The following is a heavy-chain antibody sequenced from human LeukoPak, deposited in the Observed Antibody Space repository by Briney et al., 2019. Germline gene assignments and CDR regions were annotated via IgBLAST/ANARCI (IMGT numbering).Heavy chain of an antibody. D-gene: IGHD3-3*01. CDR1: GFTFSSYW. CDR3: ARGDYDFWSGRSYYYYGMDV. CDR2: INSDGSST. J-gene: IGHJ6*02. V-gene: IGHV3-74*01. Sequence: GGSLRLSCAASGFTFSSYWMHWVRQAPGKGLVWVSRINSDGSSTSYADSVKGRFIISRDNAKNTLYLQMNSLRAEDTAVYYCARGDYDFWSGRSYYYYGMDVWGQGTTVTVSS.